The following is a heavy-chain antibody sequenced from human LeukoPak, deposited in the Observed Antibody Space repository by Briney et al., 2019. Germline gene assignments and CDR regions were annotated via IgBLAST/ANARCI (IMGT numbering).Heavy chain of an antibody. Sequence: SETLSLTCAVSGGSISSSNWWSWVRQPPGKGLEWIGEIYHSGSTNYNLSLKSRVTISVDKSKNQFSLKLSSVTAADTAVYYCATESDGSSSWFFDYWGQGTLVTVSS. D-gene: IGHD6-13*01. CDR3: ATESDGSSSWFFDY. CDR1: GGSISSSNW. J-gene: IGHJ4*02. V-gene: IGHV4-4*02. CDR2: IYHSGST.